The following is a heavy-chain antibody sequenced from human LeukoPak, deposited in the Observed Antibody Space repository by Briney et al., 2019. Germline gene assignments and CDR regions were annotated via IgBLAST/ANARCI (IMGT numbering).Heavy chain of an antibody. V-gene: IGHV4-59*01. Sequence: PSETLSLTCSVSGGSISSYYWSWIRQPPGKGLEWIAYIYYSGSTNYSPSLKSRVTISVDTSKNQFSLKLSSVTAADTAVYYCARSEYSYGADAFDIWGQGTMVTVSS. CDR1: GGSISSYY. J-gene: IGHJ3*02. CDR2: IYYSGST. D-gene: IGHD5-18*01. CDR3: ARSEYSYGADAFDI.